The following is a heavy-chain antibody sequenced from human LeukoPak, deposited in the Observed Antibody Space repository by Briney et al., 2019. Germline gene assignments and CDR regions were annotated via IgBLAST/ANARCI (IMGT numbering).Heavy chain of an antibody. CDR3: ARGWLVPDF. CDR2: IKQDGSES. CDR1: GFTFGSYW. J-gene: IGHJ4*02. D-gene: IGHD6-19*01. Sequence: GGSLRLSCAASGFTFGSYWMSWVRQAPGKGLEWVANIKQDGSESYHVDSVKGRFTISRDNAKNSLYLQMNSLRAEDTAVYYCARGWLVPDFWGQGTLVTVSS. V-gene: IGHV3-7*01.